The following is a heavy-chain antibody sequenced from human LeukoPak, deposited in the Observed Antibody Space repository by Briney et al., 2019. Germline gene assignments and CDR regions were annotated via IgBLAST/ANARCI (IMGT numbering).Heavy chain of an antibody. J-gene: IGHJ4*02. Sequence: ASVKVSCKASGYTFTGYYMHWVRQAPGQGLEWMGWINPNSGGTNYAQKFQGRVTMTRDTPISTAYMELSRLRSDDTAVYYCAPSGSTYYCFDYWGQGTLVTVSS. CDR2: INPNSGGT. CDR3: APSGSTYYCFDY. CDR1: GYTFTGYY. D-gene: IGHD5-24*01. V-gene: IGHV1-2*02.